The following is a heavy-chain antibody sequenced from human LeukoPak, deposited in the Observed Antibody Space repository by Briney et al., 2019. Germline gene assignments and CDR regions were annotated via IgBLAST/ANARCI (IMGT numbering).Heavy chain of an antibody. CDR2: IIPIFGTA. CDR3: ARTPSGAGAFDI. V-gene: IGHV1-69*05. J-gene: IGHJ3*02. D-gene: IGHD1-26*01. CDR1: GGTFSSYA. Sequence: SVKVSCKASGGTFSSYAISWVRQAPGQGLEWMGRIIPIFGTANYAQKFEGRVTITTDESTSTAYMELSSLRSEDTAVYYCARTPSGAGAFDIWGQGTMVTVSS.